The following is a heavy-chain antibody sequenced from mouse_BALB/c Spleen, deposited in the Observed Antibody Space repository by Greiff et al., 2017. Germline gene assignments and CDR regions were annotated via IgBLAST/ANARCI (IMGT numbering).Heavy chain of an antibody. D-gene: IGHD2-4*01. J-gene: IGHJ2*01. CDR1: GFSLTGYG. CDR2: IWGDGST. V-gene: IGHV2-6-7*01. CDR3: ARGGLYYDYGFDY. Sequence: QVQLQQSGPGLVAPSQSLSITCTVSGFSLTGYGVNWVRQPPGKGLEWLGMIWGDGSTDYNSALKSRLSISKDNSKSQVFLKMNSLQTDDTARYYCARGGLYYDYGFDYWGQGTTLTVSS.